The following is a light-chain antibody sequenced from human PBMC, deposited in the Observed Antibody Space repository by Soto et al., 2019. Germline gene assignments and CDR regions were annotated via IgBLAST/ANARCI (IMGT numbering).Light chain of an antibody. CDR1: QSVSNS. CDR2: DAS. CDR3: QQRSNWPLFT. Sequence: EIVLTQSPATLSLSPGERATLSCRASQSVSNSLAWYQQKPGQAPRLLIYDASNRATGIPARFSGSGCGTDFTLTIISLEPEDFAVYYCQQRSNWPLFTFVGRTKVEI. J-gene: IGKJ4*01. V-gene: IGKV3-11*01.